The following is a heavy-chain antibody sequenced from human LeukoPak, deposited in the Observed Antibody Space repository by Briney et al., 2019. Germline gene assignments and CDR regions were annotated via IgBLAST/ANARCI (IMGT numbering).Heavy chain of an antibody. CDR1: GFSFSRSW. CDR2: IKEDGSEK. J-gene: IGHJ4*02. CDR3: VREFDC. Sequence: GGSLRLSCAASGFSFSRSWMSWVRQAPGKGLEWVANIKEDGSEKQYVDSVKGRFTISRDNAKNSLYLQMNSLRAEDPAVYFCVREFDCWGQGALVSVSS. V-gene: IGHV3-7*01.